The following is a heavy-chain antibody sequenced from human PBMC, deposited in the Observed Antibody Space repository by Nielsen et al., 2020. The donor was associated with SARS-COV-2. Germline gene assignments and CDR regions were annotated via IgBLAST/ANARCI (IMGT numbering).Heavy chain of an antibody. CDR3: ARARATIFGLVMSYGMDV. V-gene: IGHV1-2*02. Sequence: ASVKVSCKASGYTFTDYYIHWVRQAPGQGLEWMGWFNPGSGGTKYAQQFQGRVTTTRDMSVNTAYMELIGLTSDDTAVYYCARARATIFGLVMSYGMDVWGQGTTVAVSS. CDR2: FNPGSGGT. CDR1: GYTFTDYY. J-gene: IGHJ6*02. D-gene: IGHD3/OR15-3a*01.